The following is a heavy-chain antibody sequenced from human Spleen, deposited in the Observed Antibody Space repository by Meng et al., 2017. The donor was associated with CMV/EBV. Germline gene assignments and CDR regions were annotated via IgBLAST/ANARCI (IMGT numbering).Heavy chain of an antibody. V-gene: IGHV3-48*04. D-gene: IGHD5-12*01. CDR1: GFAFSTYG. CDR2: ISSSSAAI. CDR3: ARSGYADYYGLDV. Sequence: GESLKISCAASGFAFSTYGMHWVRQAPGKGLECVSYISSSSAAIYYAASVKGRFTISRDSAKNSLYLQMDSLRADDTAVYYCARSGYADYYGLDVWGQGTTVTVSS. J-gene: IGHJ6*02.